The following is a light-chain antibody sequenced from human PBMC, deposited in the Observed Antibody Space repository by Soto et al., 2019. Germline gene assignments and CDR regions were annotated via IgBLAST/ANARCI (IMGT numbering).Light chain of an antibody. V-gene: IGKV3-11*01. J-gene: IGKJ4*01. Sequence: IVLTQSPGTLSLSPCERATLSCIASQSVSSYLAWYQQKPGQAPRLLIYDASNRATGIPARFSGSGSGTDFTLTISSLEPEDFTVYYCQQRSNWPPLTFGGGTKVDIK. CDR2: DAS. CDR3: QQRSNWPPLT. CDR1: QSVSSY.